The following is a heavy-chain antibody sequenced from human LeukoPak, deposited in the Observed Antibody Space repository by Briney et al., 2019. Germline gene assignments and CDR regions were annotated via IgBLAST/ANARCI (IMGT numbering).Heavy chain of an antibody. CDR1: GGSISSYY. V-gene: IGHV4-39*01. Sequence: SETLSLTCTVSGGSISSYYWGWIRQPPGKGLEWIGSIYYSGTTYYNPSLKSRVTISVDTSKNQFSLKLNSVTAADTAVYYCARRPSYGDYVDAFDIWGQGTMVTVSS. CDR2: IYYSGTT. CDR3: ARRPSYGDYVDAFDI. D-gene: IGHD4-17*01. J-gene: IGHJ3*02.